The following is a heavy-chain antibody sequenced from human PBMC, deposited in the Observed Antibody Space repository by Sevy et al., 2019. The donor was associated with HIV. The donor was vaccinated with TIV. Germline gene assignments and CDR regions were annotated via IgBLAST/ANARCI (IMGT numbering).Heavy chain of an antibody. CDR3: ARDPAYYDFWSGYYTGGAFDI. CDR1: GYTFTGYY. J-gene: IGHJ3*02. Sequence: ASVKVSCKASGYTFTGYYMHWVRQAPGQGLEWMGWINPNSGGTNYAQKFQGRVTMTRDTSISTAYMELGRLGSDDTAVYYCARDPAYYDFWSGYYTGGAFDIWGQGTMVTVSS. D-gene: IGHD3-3*01. V-gene: IGHV1-2*02. CDR2: INPNSGGT.